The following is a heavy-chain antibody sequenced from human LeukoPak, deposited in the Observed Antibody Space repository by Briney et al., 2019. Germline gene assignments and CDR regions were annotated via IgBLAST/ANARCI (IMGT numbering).Heavy chain of an antibody. CDR2: ISTSGSTI. V-gene: IGHV3-48*03. J-gene: IGHJ3*01. CDR3: ARGRSITLLRGVAMSDGFDV. Sequence: PGGSLRLSCAASGFNFSSYEMIWVRQAPGKGLEWISYISTSGSTIYYGDSVEGRFTISRDNAKNSLYLQMNGLRAEDTAVYYCARGRSITLLRGVAMSDGFDVWGQGAMVTVSS. CDR1: GFNFSSYE. D-gene: IGHD3-10*01.